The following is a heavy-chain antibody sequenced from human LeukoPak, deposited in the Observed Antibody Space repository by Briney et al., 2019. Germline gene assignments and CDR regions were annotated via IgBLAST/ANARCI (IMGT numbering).Heavy chain of an antibody. D-gene: IGHD2-2*01. CDR3: ARVSVGGVPARDYYYYYGMDV. J-gene: IGHJ6*02. CDR2: IYYSGST. V-gene: IGHV4-31*03. Sequence: PSETLSLTCTVSGGSISSGGYYWSWIRQHPGKGLEWIGYIYYSGSTYYNPSLKSRVTISVDTSKNQFSLKLSSVTAADTAVYYCARVSVGGVPARDYYYYYGMDVWGQGTTATVSS. CDR1: GGSISSGGYY.